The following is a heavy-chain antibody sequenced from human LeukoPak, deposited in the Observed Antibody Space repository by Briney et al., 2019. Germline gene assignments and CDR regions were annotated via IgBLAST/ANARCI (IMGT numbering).Heavy chain of an antibody. V-gene: IGHV1-18*01. CDR1: GYTFTSYG. CDR3: ARAMNSWFLLDLDY. Sequence: ASVKVSCKASGYTFTSYGISWVRQAPGQGLEWMGWISAYNGNTNYAQKLQGRVTMTTDTSTSTAYMELRSLRSDDTAMYYCARAMNSWFLLDLDYWGQGNLVTVSS. CDR2: ISAYNGNT. J-gene: IGHJ4*02. D-gene: IGHD3-22*01.